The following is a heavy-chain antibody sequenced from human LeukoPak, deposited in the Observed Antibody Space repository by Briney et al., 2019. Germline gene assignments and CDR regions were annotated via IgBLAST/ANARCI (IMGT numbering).Heavy chain of an antibody. CDR2: TYYRSKWYN. CDR1: GDSVSSKSTA. D-gene: IGHD1-14*01. J-gene: IGHJ3*02. CDR3: VRDDGIGLDAFDI. Sequence: SQTLSLTCAISGDSVSSKSTAWNWIRQSPSRGLEWLGRTYYRSKWYNDYAVSVKSRITINPDTSKNQFSLQLNSVTPEDTAVYYCVRDDGIGLDAFDIWGQGTMVTVSS. V-gene: IGHV6-1*01.